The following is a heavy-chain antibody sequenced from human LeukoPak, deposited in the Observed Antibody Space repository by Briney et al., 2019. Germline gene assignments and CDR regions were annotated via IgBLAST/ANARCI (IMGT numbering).Heavy chain of an antibody. Sequence: GGSLRLSCAASGFTFSSYSMNWVRHAQGQGLERVSSISSGSSYIYYADSVKGRFTISRENAKNSLYLQMSSLRAEDTAVDYCARVVGCGDYVDYWGQGTLVTVSS. D-gene: IGHD6-19*01. J-gene: IGHJ4*02. CDR1: GFTFSSYS. CDR3: ARVVGCGDYVDY. CDR2: ISSGSSYI. V-gene: IGHV3-21*01.